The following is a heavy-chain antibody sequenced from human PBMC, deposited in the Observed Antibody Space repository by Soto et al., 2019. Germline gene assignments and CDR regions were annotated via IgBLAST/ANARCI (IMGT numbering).Heavy chain of an antibody. CDR3: ATDDYSNSYYYYYGMDV. Sequence: ASVKVSCKASGGTFSSYAISWVRQAPGQGLEWMGGIIPIFGTANYAQKFQGRVTITADESTSTAYMELSSLRSEDTAVYYCATDDYSNSYYYYYGMDVWGQGTTVTVSS. J-gene: IGHJ6*02. CDR1: GGTFSSYA. V-gene: IGHV1-69*13. D-gene: IGHD4-4*01. CDR2: IIPIFGTA.